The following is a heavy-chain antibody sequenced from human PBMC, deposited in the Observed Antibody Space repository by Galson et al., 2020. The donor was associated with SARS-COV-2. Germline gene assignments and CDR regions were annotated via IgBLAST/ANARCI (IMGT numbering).Heavy chain of an antibody. D-gene: IGHD3-9*01. J-gene: IGHJ6*02. Sequence: ASVKVSCKASGYTFTDYYIHWVRQAPGQGLEWMGWINPKSGGTNYAQKFEGRVTMTRDTSITTAYMELSRLRADDTAVYYCARLRYYDVLTGYIVDVWRQGPMVTVSS. CDR3: ARLRYYDVLTGYIVDV. V-gene: IGHV1-2*02. CDR2: INPKSGGT. CDR1: GYTFTDYY.